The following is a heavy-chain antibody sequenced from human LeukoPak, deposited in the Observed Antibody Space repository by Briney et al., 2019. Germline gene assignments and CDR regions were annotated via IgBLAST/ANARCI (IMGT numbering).Heavy chain of an antibody. CDR3: ARPQRKGGRDNFDY. J-gene: IGHJ4*02. D-gene: IGHD1-1*01. Sequence: SETLSLTCTVSGGSISSYYWSWIRQPPGKGLEWIGEINHSGSTNYNPSLKSRVTISVDTSKNQFSLKLSSVTAADTAVYYCARPQRKGGRDNFDYWGQGTLVTVSS. CDR2: INHSGST. CDR1: GGSISSYY. V-gene: IGHV4-34*01.